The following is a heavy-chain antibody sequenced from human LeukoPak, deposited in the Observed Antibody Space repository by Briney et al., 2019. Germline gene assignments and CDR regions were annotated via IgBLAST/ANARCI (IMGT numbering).Heavy chain of an antibody. Sequence: GGSLRLSCAASGFTFSRHSMNWVRQAPGKGLEWVSTISSSSSHIYYADSVKGRFTISRDNSKNTLYLQMNSLRAEDTAVYYCAKDTSSYYDILTGSSHENDYWGQGTLVTVSS. D-gene: IGHD3-9*01. CDR1: GFTFSRHS. CDR3: AKDTSSYYDILTGSSHENDY. J-gene: IGHJ4*02. V-gene: IGHV3-21*01. CDR2: ISSSSSHI.